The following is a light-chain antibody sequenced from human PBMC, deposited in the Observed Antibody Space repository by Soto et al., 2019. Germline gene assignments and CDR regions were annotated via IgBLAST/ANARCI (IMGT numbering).Light chain of an antibody. CDR3: ISYMPSNTSHRV. V-gene: IGLV2-14*01. Sequence: QSALTQPASVSGSPGQSITISCTGTNTDVGGYDRVSWYQHHPGKAPKMLIFEVYNRPSGISDRFSGSKSADTASLTISGLQAEDEDDYYCISYMPSNTSHRVFGGGTKVTVL. J-gene: IGLJ3*02. CDR2: EVY. CDR1: NTDVGGYDR.